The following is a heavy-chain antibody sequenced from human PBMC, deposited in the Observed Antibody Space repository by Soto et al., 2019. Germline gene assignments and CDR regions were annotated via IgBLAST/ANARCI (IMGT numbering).Heavy chain of an antibody. CDR1: GFSLSNSGVG. J-gene: IGHJ4*02. V-gene: IGHV2-5*02. Sequence: QITLKESGPSPVKPTQTLTVTCTFSGFSLSNSGVGVAWIRQPPGKALEWLALIYGDNDKRYSPSLKTRLTITKDTSKILVVLTMTNMDPVDTATYYCAHCTLHDYGDYDPGTSHVFDSWGQGPLVTVSS. CDR3: AHCTLHDYGDYDPGTSHVFDS. D-gene: IGHD4-17*01. CDR2: IYGDNDK.